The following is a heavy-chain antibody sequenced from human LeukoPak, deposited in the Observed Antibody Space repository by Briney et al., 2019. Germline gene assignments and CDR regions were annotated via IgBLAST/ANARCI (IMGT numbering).Heavy chain of an antibody. Sequence: GGFLRLSCAASGFTFSSYAMHWVRQAPGKGLEWVAVISYDGSNKYYADSVKGRFTISRDNSKNTLYLQMNSLRAEDTAVYYCATPLDFLPAAPYFDYWGQGTLVTVSS. J-gene: IGHJ4*02. CDR2: ISYDGSNK. CDR3: ATPLDFLPAAPYFDY. V-gene: IGHV3-30-3*01. CDR1: GFTFSSYA. D-gene: IGHD2-2*01.